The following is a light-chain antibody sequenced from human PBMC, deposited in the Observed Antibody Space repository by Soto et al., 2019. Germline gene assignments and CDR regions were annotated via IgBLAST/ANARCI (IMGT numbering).Light chain of an antibody. J-gene: IGKJ1*01. V-gene: IGKV1-5*01. CDR1: QSISTW. Sequence: DIQMTQSPSTLSASVGERVTITCRASQSISTWLAWYQQKPGKAPKLLIYDASNLENGVPSRFSGSGSETEFTLTITSLQPDDFATYYCQQYITYSPWTFGQGTKVEI. CDR3: QQYITYSPWT. CDR2: DAS.